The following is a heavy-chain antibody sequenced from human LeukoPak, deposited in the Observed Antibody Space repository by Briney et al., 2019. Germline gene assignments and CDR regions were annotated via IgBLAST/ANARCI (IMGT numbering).Heavy chain of an antibody. CDR1: GFTFSSYA. J-gene: IGHJ4*02. D-gene: IGHD3-10*01. CDR2: ISYDGSNK. Sequence: GGSLRLSCAASGFTFSSYAMPWVRQAPGKGLEWVAVISYDGSNKYYADSVKGRFTISRDNSKNTLYLQMNSLRAKDTAVYYCAKCLWFGELSTPTLYYFDYWGQGTLVTVSS. V-gene: IGHV3-30-3*01. CDR3: AKCLWFGELSTPTLYYFDY.